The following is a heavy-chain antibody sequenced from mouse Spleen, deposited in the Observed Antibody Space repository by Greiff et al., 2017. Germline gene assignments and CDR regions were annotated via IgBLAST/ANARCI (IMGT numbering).Heavy chain of an antibody. CDR3: ARYDITTMVPDY. D-gene: IGHD1-1*01. Sequence: EVQLVESGPELVKPGASVKISCKASGYSFTGYYMNWVKQSPEKSLEWIGEINPSTGGTTYNQKFKAKATLTVDKSSSTAYMQLKSLTSEDSAVYYCARYDITTMVPDYWGQGTTLTVSS. V-gene: IGHV1-42*01. CDR1: GYSFTGYY. CDR2: INPSTGGT. J-gene: IGHJ2*01.